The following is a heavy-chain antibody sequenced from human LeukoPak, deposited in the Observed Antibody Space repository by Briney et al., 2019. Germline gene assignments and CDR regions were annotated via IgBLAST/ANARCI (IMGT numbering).Heavy chain of an antibody. D-gene: IGHD3-10*01. CDR1: GFTFTIYG. CDR3: ARPSYDSGSYFDY. V-gene: IGHV3-7*01. Sequence: GGSLRLSCVGSGFTFTIYGIHWVRQAPGKGLEWVANIKQDGSEIYYVDSVKGRFTISRDNAKNSLYLQMNSLRAEDTAVYYCARPSYDSGSYFDYWGQGTLVTVSS. CDR2: IKQDGSEI. J-gene: IGHJ4*02.